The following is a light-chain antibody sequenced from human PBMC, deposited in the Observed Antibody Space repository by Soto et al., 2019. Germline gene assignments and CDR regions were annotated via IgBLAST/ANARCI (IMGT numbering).Light chain of an antibody. CDR1: QSVSRY. V-gene: IGKV3-11*01. J-gene: IGKJ5*01. Sequence: EVVLTQSPATLSLSPGERATLSCRASQSVSRYLAWYQQKPGQAPRLLIYDASNRATGIPARFSGSGSGTDFTLTISSLEPEDFAVYYCQQRSSWPITFGQGTRLAI. CDR3: QQRSSWPIT. CDR2: DAS.